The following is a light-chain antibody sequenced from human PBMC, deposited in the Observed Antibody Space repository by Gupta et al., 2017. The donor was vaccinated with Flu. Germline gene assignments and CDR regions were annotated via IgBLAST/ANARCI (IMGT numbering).Light chain of an antibody. Sequence: EIVLTQSPGTLSLSPGERATLSCRASQSVSSSYLAWYQQKPGQAPRLLIYGAASRATGIPDRFSGSGYGTDFTLTISRLEPEDFGGYYCQQYGSPFGQGTKLEIK. CDR1: QSVSSSY. CDR3: QQYGSP. J-gene: IGKJ2*01. CDR2: GAA. V-gene: IGKV3-20*01.